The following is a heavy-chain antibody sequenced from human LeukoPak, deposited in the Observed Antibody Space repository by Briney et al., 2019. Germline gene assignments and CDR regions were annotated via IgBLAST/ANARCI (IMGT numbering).Heavy chain of an antibody. J-gene: IGHJ5*02. V-gene: IGHV4-34*01. Sequence: SETLSLTCAVYGGSFSGYYWTWIRQPPGKGLEWIGEINHSGSTNYNPSLKSRVTISVDKSKNQFSLKLSSVTAADTAVYYCARRSSITIFGVVIIAYDNWFDPWGQGTLVTVSS. D-gene: IGHD3-3*01. CDR2: INHSGST. CDR1: GGSFSGYY. CDR3: ARRSSITIFGVVIIAYDNWFDP.